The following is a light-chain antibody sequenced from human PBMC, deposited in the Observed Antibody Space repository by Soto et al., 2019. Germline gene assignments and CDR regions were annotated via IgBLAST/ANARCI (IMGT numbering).Light chain of an antibody. CDR2: GAS. V-gene: IGKV3-20*01. CDR1: QSVSSSH. Sequence: EIVLTQSPGTLSLSPGERATLSCRASQSVSSSHLAWYQQKPGQAPRLLIYGASSRATGIPDRFSGSGSGTDFTLTISRLEPEDFAVYYCQQYGSPPMYTFGQGTKLEIK. J-gene: IGKJ2*01. CDR3: QQYGSPPMYT.